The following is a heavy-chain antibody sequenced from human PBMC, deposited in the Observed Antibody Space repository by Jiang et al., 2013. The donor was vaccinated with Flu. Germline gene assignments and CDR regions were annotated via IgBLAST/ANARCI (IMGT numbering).Heavy chain of an antibody. V-gene: IGHV1-46*01. CDR2: INPSGGST. CDR3: ARDFDSSGWSRWSIFDY. CDR1: GYTFTSYY. Sequence: SGAEVKKPGASVKVSCKASGYTFTSYYMHWVRQAPGQGLEWMGIINPSGGSTSYAQKFQGRVTMTRDTSTSTVYMELRSLRSEDTAVYYCARDFDSSGWSRWSIFDYWGQGTLVTVSS. J-gene: IGHJ4*02. D-gene: IGHD6-19*01.